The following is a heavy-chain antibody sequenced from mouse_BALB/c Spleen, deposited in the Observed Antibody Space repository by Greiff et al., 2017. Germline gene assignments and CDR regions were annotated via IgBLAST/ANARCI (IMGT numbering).Heavy chain of an antibody. Sequence: VQLQQSGTVLARPGASVKMSCKASGYTFTSYWMHWVKQRPGQGLEWIGAIYPGNSDTSYNQKFKGKAKLTAVTSTSTAYMELSSLTNEDSAVYYWTRRVPEGYFDYWGQGTTLTVSS. CDR1: GYTFTSYW. CDR3: TRRVPEGYFDY. V-gene: IGHV1-5*01. CDR2: IYPGNSDT. D-gene: IGHD6-1*01. J-gene: IGHJ2*01.